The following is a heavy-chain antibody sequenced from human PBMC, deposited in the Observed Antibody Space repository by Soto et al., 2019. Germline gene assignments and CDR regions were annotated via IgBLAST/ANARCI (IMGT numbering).Heavy chain of an antibody. CDR2: IIPISGTT. V-gene: IGHV1-69*13. Sequence: GASVKVSCKASGGTFSTHAIIWVRQAPGHGLEWMGGIIPISGTTYYTQKFQGRVTITADEPTSTASMELSSLKSEDTAVFYCARGYCSGGNCYSGMDVWGQGTMVTVSS. CDR1: GGTFSTHA. CDR3: ARGYCSGGNCYSGMDV. D-gene: IGHD2-15*01. J-gene: IGHJ6*02.